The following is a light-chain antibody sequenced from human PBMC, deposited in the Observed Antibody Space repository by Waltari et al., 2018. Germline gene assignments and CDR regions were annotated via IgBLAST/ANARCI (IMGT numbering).Light chain of an antibody. V-gene: IGKV3-20*01. CDR3: QHYVRLPAT. CDR2: GAS. J-gene: IGKJ1*01. Sequence: CRASRSGSTALDWYKQRPGQAARLLIVGASNRATGIPDRLSGSGCETDFSLTFSRLGPEDFAVYYCQHYVRLPATFGRGTKVEIK. CDR1: RSGSTA.